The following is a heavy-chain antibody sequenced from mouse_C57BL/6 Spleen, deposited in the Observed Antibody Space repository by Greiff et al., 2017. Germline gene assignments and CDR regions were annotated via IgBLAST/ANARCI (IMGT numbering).Heavy chain of an antibody. V-gene: IGHV1-81*01. Sequence: QVQLQQSGAELARPGASVKLSCKASGYTFTSYGISWVKQRTGQGLEWIGEIYPRSGNTYYNEKFKGKATLTADKSSSTAYMELRSLTSEDSAVYFCERKRLGYVDVWGTGTTGNVST. J-gene: IGHJ1*03. CDR2: IYPRSGNT. CDR3: ERKRLGYVDV. CDR1: GYTFTSYG. D-gene: IGHD1-2*01.